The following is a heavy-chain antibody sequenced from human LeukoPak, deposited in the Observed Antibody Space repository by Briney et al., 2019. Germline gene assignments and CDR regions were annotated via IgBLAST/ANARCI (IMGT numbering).Heavy chain of an antibody. CDR2: ISGSGSST. V-gene: IGHV3-23*01. CDR3: AREFGGSASGAGY. D-gene: IGHD3-10*01. J-gene: IGHJ4*02. CDR1: GFTFSTYA. Sequence: GGSLRLSCAASGFTFSTYAMSWVRQAPGKGLEWVSVISGSGSSTYYADSVKGRFTISRDNSKNTLYLQMNSLRAEDTAVYYCAREFGGSASGAGYWGQGTLVTVSS.